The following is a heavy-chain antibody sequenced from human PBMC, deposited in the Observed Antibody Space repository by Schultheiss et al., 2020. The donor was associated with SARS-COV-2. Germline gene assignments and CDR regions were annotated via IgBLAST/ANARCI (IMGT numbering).Heavy chain of an antibody. CDR1: GFTFSSYA. CDR3: AREFRPLRSESTIFGVVIIPSGGSIGAFDI. D-gene: IGHD3-3*01. CDR2: ISSSSSYI. Sequence: GGSLRLSCAASGFTFSSYAMSWVRQAPGKGLEWVSSISSSSSYIYYADSVKGRFTISRDNAKNSLYLQMNSLRAEDTAVYYCAREFRPLRSESTIFGVVIIPSGGSIGAFDIWGQGTMVTVSS. V-gene: IGHV3-21*01. J-gene: IGHJ3*02.